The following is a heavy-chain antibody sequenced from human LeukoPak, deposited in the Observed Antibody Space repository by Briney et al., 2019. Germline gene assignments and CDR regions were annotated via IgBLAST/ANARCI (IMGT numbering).Heavy chain of an antibody. D-gene: IGHD2-2*01. CDR1: GFTFSSYG. V-gene: IGHV3-33*01. CDR2: IWYDGSNK. J-gene: IGHJ6*02. Sequence: PGRSLRLSCAASGFTFSSYGMHWVRQAPGKGLEWVAVIWYDGSNKYYADSVKGRFTISRDNSKNTLDLQMNSLRAEDTAVYYCARYTVVAGTLEYYYYGMDVWGQGTTVTVSS. CDR3: ARYTVVAGTLEYYYYGMDV.